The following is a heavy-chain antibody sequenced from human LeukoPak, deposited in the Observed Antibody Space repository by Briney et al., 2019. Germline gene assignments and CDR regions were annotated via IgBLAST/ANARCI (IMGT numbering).Heavy chain of an antibody. D-gene: IGHD4-11*01. J-gene: IGHJ5*02. CDR3: ARTGDYSRSTGGWFDP. CDR1: RGSISSNNW. Sequence: SGTLSLTCAVSRGSISSNNWWSWVRQPPGKRLEWIAEIYHSGSTNYNPSLKSRVTISVDKSKNQFSLRLNSVTAADTAVYFCARTGDYSRSTGGWFDPRGQGTLVTVSS. V-gene: IGHV4-4*02. CDR2: IYHSGST.